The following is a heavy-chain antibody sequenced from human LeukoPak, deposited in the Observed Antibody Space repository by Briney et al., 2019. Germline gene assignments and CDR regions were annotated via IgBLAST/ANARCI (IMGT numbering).Heavy chain of an antibody. CDR2: IYYSGST. CDR1: GGSISSYY. J-gene: IGHJ4*02. V-gene: IGHV4-59*08. CDR3: ARHHYRSEYYDTLTGYYTPLYFDY. Sequence: SETLSLTCTVSGGSISSYYWSWIRQPPGKGLEWIGYIYYSGSTNYNPSLKSRVTISVDTSKNQFSLKLSSVTAADTAVYYCARHHYRSEYYDTLTGYYTPLYFDYWGQGTLVTVSS. D-gene: IGHD3-9*01.